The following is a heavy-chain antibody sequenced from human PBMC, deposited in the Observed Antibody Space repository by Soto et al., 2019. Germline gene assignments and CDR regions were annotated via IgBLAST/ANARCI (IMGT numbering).Heavy chain of an antibody. V-gene: IGHV3-23*01. Sequence: GGSLRLSCAASGFTFSSYAMSWVRQAPGKGLEWVSAISGSGGSTYYADSVKGWFTISRDNSKNTLYLQMNSLRAEDTAVYYCAKEIVVVENYYYGMDVWGQGITVTVS. CDR3: AKEIVVVENYYYGMDV. CDR1: GFTFSSYA. D-gene: IGHD2-15*01. J-gene: IGHJ6*02. CDR2: ISGSGGST.